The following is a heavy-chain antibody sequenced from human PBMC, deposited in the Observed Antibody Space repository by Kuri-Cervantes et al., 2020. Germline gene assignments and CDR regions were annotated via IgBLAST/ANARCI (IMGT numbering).Heavy chain of an antibody. CDR3: ARDSTYYDFWSGYFGSPDFTNWFDP. CDR1: GGSFSGYY. CDR2: INHSGST. J-gene: IGHJ5*02. Sequence: GSLRLSCAVYGGSFSGYYWSWIRQPPGKGLEWIGEINHSGSTNYNPSLKSRVTMSVDTSKNQFSLKLSSVTAADTAVYYCARDSTYYDFWSGYFGSPDFTNWFDPWGQGTLVTVSS. D-gene: IGHD3-3*01. V-gene: IGHV4-34*01.